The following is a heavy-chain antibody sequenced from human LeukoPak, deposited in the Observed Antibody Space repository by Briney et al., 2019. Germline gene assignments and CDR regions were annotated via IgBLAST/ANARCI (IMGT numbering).Heavy chain of an antibody. CDR1: GYTFTSYG. Sequence: ASVKVSCKASGYTFTSYGISWVRQAPGQGLEWMGRISAFNGKANYAQKLQGRVTMTTDTSTSTAYMELRSLRSDDTAVYYCARGLGNLNSCDPWGQGTLLTASS. CDR3: ARGLGNLNSCDP. J-gene: IGHJ5*02. CDR2: ISAFNGKA. V-gene: IGHV1-18*04.